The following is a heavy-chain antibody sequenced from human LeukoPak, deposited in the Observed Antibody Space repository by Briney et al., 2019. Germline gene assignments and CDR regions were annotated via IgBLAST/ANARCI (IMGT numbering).Heavy chain of an antibody. V-gene: IGHV4-34*01. CDR1: GGSFSGYY. J-gene: IGHJ4*02. Sequence: PSETLSLTCAVYGGSFSGYYWSWICQPPGKGLEWIGEINHSGSTNYNPSLKSRVTISVDTSKNHFSLKLSSVTAADTAVYYCARGLRWNDYWGQGTLVTVSS. D-gene: IGHD4-23*01. CDR3: ARGLRWNDY. CDR2: INHSGST.